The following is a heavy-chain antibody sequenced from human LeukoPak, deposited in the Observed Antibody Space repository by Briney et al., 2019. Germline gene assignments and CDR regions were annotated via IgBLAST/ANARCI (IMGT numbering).Heavy chain of an antibody. D-gene: IGHD2-21*02. CDR1: GFTFSSYA. Sequence: PGGSLRLSCSASGFTFSSYAMHWVRQAPGKGLEYVSAISSNGGSTYYADSVKGRFTISRDNSKNTLYLQMSSLRAEDTAVYYCVRHIVVVTAPPLPWGQGTLVTVSS. V-gene: IGHV3-64D*06. J-gene: IGHJ5*02. CDR3: VRHIVVVTAPPLP. CDR2: ISSNGGST.